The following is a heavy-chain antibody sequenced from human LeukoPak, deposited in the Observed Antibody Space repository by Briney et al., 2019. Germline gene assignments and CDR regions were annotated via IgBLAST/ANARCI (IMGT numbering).Heavy chain of an antibody. CDR1: GFTFSRYA. V-gene: IGHV3-21*05. CDR3: ERDTFKPGIIDS. J-gene: IGHJ4*02. CDR2: INTDSSDI. Sequence: GGSLRLSCAASGFTFSRYAMNWVRQAPGKVLQWVSYINTDSSDIHYADSVKGRFTISRDNARNTLYLQLSSLRAEDSCVYYCERDTFKPGIIDSWGQGTLVTVSS.